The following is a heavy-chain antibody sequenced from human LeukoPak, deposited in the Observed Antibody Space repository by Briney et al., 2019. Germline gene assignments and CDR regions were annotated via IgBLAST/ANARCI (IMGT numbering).Heavy chain of an antibody. CDR1: GGSIRSLGYS. Sequence: SETLSLTCSVSGGSIRSLGYSWGWIRQPPGKGLEWIASMYYTGTTYYNPSLKSRVTMSVDTSKNQSSLNLTSVTAADTAGFYSARSVSAYAGRGWFDPWGQGTLVTVSS. CDR2: MYYTGTT. J-gene: IGHJ5*02. V-gene: IGHV4-39*07. CDR3: ARSVSAYAGRGWFDP. D-gene: IGHD5-12*01.